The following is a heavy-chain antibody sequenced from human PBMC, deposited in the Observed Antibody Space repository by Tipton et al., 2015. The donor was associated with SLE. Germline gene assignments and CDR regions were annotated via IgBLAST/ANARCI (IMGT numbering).Heavy chain of an antibody. CDR2: IKQDGSEK. CDR3: ARPSTVTTGYY. CDR1: GFTFSNYW. D-gene: IGHD4-17*01. J-gene: IGHJ4*02. Sequence: SLRLSCAASGFTFSNYWMSWVRQAPGKGLEWVANIKQDGSEKYYVDSVKGRFTISRDNAKNSLYLQMNSLRAEDTAVYYCARPSTVTTGYYWGQGTLVTVSS. V-gene: IGHV3-7*01.